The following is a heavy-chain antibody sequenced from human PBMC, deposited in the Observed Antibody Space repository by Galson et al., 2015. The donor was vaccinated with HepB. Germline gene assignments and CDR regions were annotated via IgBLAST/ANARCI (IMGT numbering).Heavy chain of an antibody. J-gene: IGHJ6*03. CDR2: ISYDGSNK. V-gene: IGHV3-30*18. CDR1: GFTFSSYG. D-gene: IGHD3-16*02. CDR3: AKKVGITFGGVIVRDYMDV. Sequence: SLRLSCAASGFTFSSYGMHWVRQAPGKGLVWVAVISYDGSNKYYADSVKGRFTISRDNSKNTLYLQMNSLRAEDTAVYYCAKKVGITFGGVIVRDYMDVWGKGTTVTVSS.